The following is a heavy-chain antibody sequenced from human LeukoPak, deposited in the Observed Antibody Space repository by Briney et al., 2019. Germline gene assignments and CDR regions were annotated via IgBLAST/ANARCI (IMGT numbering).Heavy chain of an antibody. Sequence: GGSLRLSCAASGFTFSSYWMSWVRQAPGKGLEWVANIKQDGSEKYYVDSVKGRFTISRDNAKNSLYLQMNSLRAEDTAVYYCARVVTYYYDSSGYSDAFDIWGQGTMVTVSS. D-gene: IGHD3-22*01. CDR3: ARVVTYYYDSSGYSDAFDI. V-gene: IGHV3-7*01. CDR2: IKQDGSEK. CDR1: GFTFSSYW. J-gene: IGHJ3*02.